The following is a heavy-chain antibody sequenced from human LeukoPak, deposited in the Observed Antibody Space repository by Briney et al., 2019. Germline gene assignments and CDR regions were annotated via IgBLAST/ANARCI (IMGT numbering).Heavy chain of an antibody. V-gene: IGHV3-48*03. CDR1: GFTFSSYE. CDR2: ISSSGSTI. Sequence: GGSLRLSCAASGFTFSSYEMNWVRQAPGKGLEWVSYISSSGSTIYYADSVKGRFTISRDNAKNSLYLQLNSLRAEDTAVYYCARDSGYYGSGSYYGPLDYWGQGTLVTVSS. D-gene: IGHD3-10*01. CDR3: ARDSGYYGSGSYYGPLDY. J-gene: IGHJ4*02.